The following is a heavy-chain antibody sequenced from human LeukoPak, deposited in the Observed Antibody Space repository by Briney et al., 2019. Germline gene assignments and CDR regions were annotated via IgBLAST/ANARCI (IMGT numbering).Heavy chain of an antibody. V-gene: IGHV3-23*01. CDR1: GFTFSCYA. J-gene: IGHJ6*02. CDR3: AKDLGSITYGMDV. Sequence: GGSLRLSCAASGFTFSCYAMSWVRQAPGKGLEWVSAISGSGGSTYYADSVKGRFTISRGNSKNTLYLQMNSLRAEDTAVYYCAKDLGSITYGMDVWGQGTTVTVSS. D-gene: IGHD1-26*01. CDR2: ISGSGGST.